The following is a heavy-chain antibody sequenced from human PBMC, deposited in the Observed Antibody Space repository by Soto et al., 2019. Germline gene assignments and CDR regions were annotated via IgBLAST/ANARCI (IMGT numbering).Heavy chain of an antibody. Sequence: LSLTCTVSGGSMSSYYWSWIRQPPGKGLEWLGYIYYSGSTYYNPSLKSRITISVDTSKNQFSLKLSSVTAADTAVYYCARQGGPSGDYYYNLGVWGSGT. CDR1: GGSMSSYY. CDR3: ARQGGPSGDYYYNLGV. J-gene: IGHJ4*01. V-gene: IGHV4-59*08. D-gene: IGHD3-22*01. CDR2: IYYSGST.